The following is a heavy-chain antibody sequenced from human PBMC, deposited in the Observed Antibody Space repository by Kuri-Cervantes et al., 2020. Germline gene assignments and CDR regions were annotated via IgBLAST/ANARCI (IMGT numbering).Heavy chain of an antibody. CDR1: GFTFSSYA. Sequence: GESLKISCAASGFTFSSYAMSWVRQAPGKGLEWVSAISGSGGSTYYADSVKGRFTISRDNSKNSLYLQMNSLRAEDTAVYYCARERDLKDTMVRGGTNYYIDYWGQGTLVTVSS. D-gene: IGHD3-10*01. CDR2: ISGSGGST. V-gene: IGHV3-23*01. J-gene: IGHJ4*02. CDR3: ARERDLKDTMVRGGTNYYIDY.